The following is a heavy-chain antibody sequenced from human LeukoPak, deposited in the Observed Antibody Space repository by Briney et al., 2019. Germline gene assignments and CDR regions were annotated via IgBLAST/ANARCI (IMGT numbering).Heavy chain of an antibody. J-gene: IGHJ5*02. CDR2: IHDSGST. Sequence: SQTLSLTCTVSGGSISSGDYHWNWIRQPPGKGLEWIGFIHDSGSTLYNPSLKSRIIISRDVSRNQFSLQLTSVTAADTAVYYCARGFGSGNYYYGWFDPWGQGALVTVSS. D-gene: IGHD3-10*01. CDR1: GGSISSGDYH. V-gene: IGHV4-30-4*01. CDR3: ARGFGSGNYYYGWFDP.